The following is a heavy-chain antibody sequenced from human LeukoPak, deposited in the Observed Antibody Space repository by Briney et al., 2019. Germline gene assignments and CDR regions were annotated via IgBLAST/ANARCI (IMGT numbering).Heavy chain of an antibody. V-gene: IGHV3-7*01. CDR3: ARDCLSATGAFDY. Sequence: GGSLRLPCAASGFTFSSYNMSWVRQAPGKGLEWVANIKQDGSEEYYVDSVKGRFTISRDNAKNSLYLQMNSLRAEDTAVYYCARDCLSATGAFDYWGQGTLVTVSS. D-gene: IGHD1-1*01. J-gene: IGHJ4*02. CDR2: IKQDGSEE. CDR1: GFTFSSYN.